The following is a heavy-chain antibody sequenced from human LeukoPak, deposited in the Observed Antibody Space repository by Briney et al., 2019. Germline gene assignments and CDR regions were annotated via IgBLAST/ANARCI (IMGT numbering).Heavy chain of an antibody. Sequence: ASVKVSCKASGYTSTDYYMHWVRQAPGQGLEWMRWINPNSGGTNYAQKFQGRVTMTRDTSISTVYMELSRLRSDDTAVYYCARELPRNAFDIWGQGTMVTVSS. CDR1: GYTSTDYY. V-gene: IGHV1-2*02. CDR3: ARELPRNAFDI. J-gene: IGHJ3*02. CDR2: INPNSGGT.